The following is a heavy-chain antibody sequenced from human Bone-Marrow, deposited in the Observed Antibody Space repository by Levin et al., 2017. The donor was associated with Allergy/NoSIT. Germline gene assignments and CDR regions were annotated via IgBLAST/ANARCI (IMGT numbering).Heavy chain of an antibody. D-gene: IGHD3-16*01. Sequence: LSLTCAASGFSFSTYGMIWVRPAPGKGLEWVSYISARRTTMYYADSVKGRFTISRDDAKNTLYLQMSSLRAEDTAVYYCARDEESFGDAFDIWGQGTRVTVSS. V-gene: IGHV3-48*01. CDR3: ARDEESFGDAFDI. CDR2: ISARRTTM. CDR1: GFSFSTYG. J-gene: IGHJ3*02.